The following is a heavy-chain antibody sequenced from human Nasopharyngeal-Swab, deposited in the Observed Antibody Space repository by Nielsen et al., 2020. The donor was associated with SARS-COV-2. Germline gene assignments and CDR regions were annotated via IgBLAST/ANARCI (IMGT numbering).Heavy chain of an antibody. CDR1: GLTFSNYA. CDR2: IIASGDST. Sequence: GGSLRLSCAASGLTFSNYAMSWVRQAPAKGLEWITSIIASGDSTYYAASVKGRFTISRDNSKSTLHLQMNSLRAEDTAVYYCAKFRRVTTDYFDFWGQGTLVTVSS. V-gene: IGHV3-23*01. D-gene: IGHD4-17*01. CDR3: AKFRRVTTDYFDF. J-gene: IGHJ4*02.